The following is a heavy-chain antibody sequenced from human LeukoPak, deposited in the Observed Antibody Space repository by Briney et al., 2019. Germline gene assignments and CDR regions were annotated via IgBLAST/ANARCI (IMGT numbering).Heavy chain of an antibody. CDR1: GYTFTGYY. CDR2: INPNSGGT. Sequence: ASVKVSCKASGYTFTGYYMHWVRQAPGQGLEWMGWINPNSGGTNYAQKFQGRVTMTRDTSISTAYMELSRLRSDDTAVYYCARGRGNYDILTGYYTRFDYWGQGTLVTVSS. J-gene: IGHJ4*02. CDR3: ARGRGNYDILTGYYTRFDY. D-gene: IGHD3-9*01. V-gene: IGHV1-2*02.